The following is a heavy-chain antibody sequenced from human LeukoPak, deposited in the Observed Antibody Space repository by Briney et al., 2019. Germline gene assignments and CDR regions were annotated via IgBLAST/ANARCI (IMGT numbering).Heavy chain of an antibody. J-gene: IGHJ6*03. Sequence: PGGWLRLSCAASGFTFSSYSMNWVRQAPGKGLEWVSSISSSSSYIYYADSVKGRFTISRDNAKNSLYLQMNSLRAEDTAVYYCARRRSDYYYYYMDVWGKGTTVTVSS. CDR3: ARRRSDYYYYYMDV. CDR1: GFTFSSYS. V-gene: IGHV3-21*01. CDR2: ISSSSSYI.